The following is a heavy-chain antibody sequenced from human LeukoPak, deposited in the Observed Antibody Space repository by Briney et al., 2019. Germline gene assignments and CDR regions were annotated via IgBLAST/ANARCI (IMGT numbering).Heavy chain of an antibody. CDR3: ARGRGVAAATLVGLRFDP. D-gene: IGHD2-15*01. V-gene: IGHV4-4*07. CDR1: GGSISSYY. Sequence: PSETLSLTCTVSGGSISSYYWSWIRQPAGKGLEWIGRIYTSGSTNYNPSLKSRVTMSVDTSKNQFSLKLSSVTAADTAVYYCARGRGVAAATLVGLRFDPWGQGTLVTVSS. J-gene: IGHJ5*02. CDR2: IYTSGST.